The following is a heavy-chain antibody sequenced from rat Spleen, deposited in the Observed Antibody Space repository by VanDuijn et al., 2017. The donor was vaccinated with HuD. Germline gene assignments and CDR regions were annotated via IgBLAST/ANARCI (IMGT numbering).Heavy chain of an antibody. CDR1: GFTYSNYV. J-gene: IGHJ3*01. D-gene: IGHD1-8*01. V-gene: IGHV5S13*01. Sequence: EVQLVESGGGLVQPGRSLKLSCAASGFTYSNYVMAWFRQAPTKGLEWVASISTGGGKTYYRDSVKGRFTISRDYAKNTLYLQMDSLRVEDTATYYGARGGDGGYSSYPNWFAYWGQGTLVTVSS. CDR3: ARGGDGGYSSYPNWFAY. CDR2: ISTGGGKT.